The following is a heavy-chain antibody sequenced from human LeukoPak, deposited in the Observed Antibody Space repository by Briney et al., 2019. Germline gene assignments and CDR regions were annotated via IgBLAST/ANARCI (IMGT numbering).Heavy chain of an antibody. J-gene: IGHJ4*02. CDR3: ARENDRYGRIDY. CDR1: GGSISPYY. V-gene: IGHV4-59*01. D-gene: IGHD5-18*01. CDR2: VSYSGST. Sequence: SETLSLTCTVSGGSISPYYWSWVRQPPGKGLEWIGYVSYSGSTDYNPSLKSRVIISIDTSKNQFSLRLSSVTAADTAVYYCARENDRYGRIDYWGQGTQVTVSS.